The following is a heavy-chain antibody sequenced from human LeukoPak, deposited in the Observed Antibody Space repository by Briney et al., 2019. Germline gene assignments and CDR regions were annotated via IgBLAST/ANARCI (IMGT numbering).Heavy chain of an antibody. J-gene: IGHJ4*02. CDR1: GGFFSGYY. CDR3: ARGLPMITFGGVISPPYDY. Sequence: KTSETVSLTCAVYGGFFSGYYWSWIRQPPGKGMEWIGEINHSGSTNYNPSLKSRVTISVDTSKNQFSLKLSSVTAADTAVYYCARGLPMITFGGVISPPYDYWGQGTLVTVSS. CDR2: INHSGST. D-gene: IGHD3-16*01. V-gene: IGHV4-34*01.